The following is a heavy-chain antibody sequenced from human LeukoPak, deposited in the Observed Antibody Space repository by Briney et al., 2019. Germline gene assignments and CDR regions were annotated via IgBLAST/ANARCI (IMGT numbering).Heavy chain of an antibody. D-gene: IGHD3-10*01. CDR2: LYPGGGT. V-gene: IGHV3-66*01. CDR3: ARVGLLVRGRDSLPRFYFDL. J-gene: IGHJ4*02. CDR1: GFIVSINY. Sequence: GGSLRLSCAASGFIVSINYMTWVRQAPGKGLEWVSVLYPGGGTYYKDSVKGRFTISGDNSDGKLYLQMNSLSAEDTAVYFCARVGLLVRGRDSLPRFYFDLWGQGTLVTVSS.